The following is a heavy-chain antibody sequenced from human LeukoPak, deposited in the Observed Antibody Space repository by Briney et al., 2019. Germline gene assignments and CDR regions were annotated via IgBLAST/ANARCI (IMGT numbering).Heavy chain of an antibody. CDR2: ISYDGSNK. J-gene: IGHJ3*02. CDR3: TTGLSVGGAFDI. D-gene: IGHD3-16*01. Sequence: GRSLRLSCAASGFTFSSYAMHWVRQAPGKGLEWVAVISYDGSNKYYADSVKGRFTISRDNSKNTLYLQMNSLKTEDTAVYYCTTGLSVGGAFDIWGQGTMVTVSS. CDR1: GFTFSSYA. V-gene: IGHV3-30-3*01.